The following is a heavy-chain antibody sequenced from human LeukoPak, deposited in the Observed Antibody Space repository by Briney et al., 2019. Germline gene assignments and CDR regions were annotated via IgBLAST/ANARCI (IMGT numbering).Heavy chain of an antibody. CDR1: GFTFSSYE. V-gene: IGHV3-48*03. D-gene: IGHD1-26*01. CDR3: ARGGELLDAHYYYYYMDV. J-gene: IGHJ6*03. CDR2: ISSSGSTI. Sequence: GRSLRLSCAASGFTFSSYEMNWVRQAPGKGLEWVSYISSSGSTIYYADSVKGRFTISRDNAKNSLYLQMNSLRAEDTALYYCARGGELLDAHYYYYYMDVWGKGTTVTVSS.